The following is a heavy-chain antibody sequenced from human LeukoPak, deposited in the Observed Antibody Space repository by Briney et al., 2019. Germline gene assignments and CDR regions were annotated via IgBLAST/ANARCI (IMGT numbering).Heavy chain of an antibody. CDR1: NGSISSSSYY. Sequence: SETLSLTCTVSNGSISSSSYYWGWIRQPPGKGLEWIGSIYYSGTTYYNPSLKSRVTISVDTSKNQFSLKLSSVTAADTAVYHCARKTMVRGSRYYYYYMDVWGKGTTVTVSS. D-gene: IGHD3-10*01. J-gene: IGHJ6*03. V-gene: IGHV4-39*07. CDR2: IYYSGTT. CDR3: ARKTMVRGSRYYYYYMDV.